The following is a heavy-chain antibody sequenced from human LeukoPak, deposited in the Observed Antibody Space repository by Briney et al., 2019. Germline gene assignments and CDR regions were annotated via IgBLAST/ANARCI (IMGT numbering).Heavy chain of an antibody. D-gene: IGHD5-18*01. CDR2: TTFDGRNN. J-gene: IGHJ1*01. CDR3: ARDFSDVDTVPPA. CDR1: GFTFRLFA. V-gene: IGHV3-30*04. Sequence: GRSLRLSCAASGFTFRLFAMHWVRQSPGKALEWVAVTTFDGRNNYYADSVKGRFTTSRDNSKKTLCLQMESLRAEDTAVYYCARDFSDVDTVPPAWGQGTLVIVSS.